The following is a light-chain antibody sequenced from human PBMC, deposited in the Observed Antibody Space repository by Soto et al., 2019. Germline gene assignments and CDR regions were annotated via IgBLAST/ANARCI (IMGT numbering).Light chain of an antibody. J-gene: IGKJ4*01. CDR2: GAS. V-gene: IGKV3-15*01. CDR3: QQYDAWPLT. CDR1: QNVGNN. Sequence: EIVMTQSPATLSVSPGERATLSCRASQNVGNNLVWYQQKPGQAPRLLIYGASTRAAGIPDRFSGSGSGTEFTLTISGLQSDDFAVYDCQQYDAWPLTFGGGTKVDIK.